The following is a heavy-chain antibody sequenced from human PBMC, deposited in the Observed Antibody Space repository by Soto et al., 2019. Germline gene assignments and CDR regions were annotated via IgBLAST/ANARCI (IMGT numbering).Heavy chain of an antibody. CDR1: GYTFTSYG. CDR3: AINPTYYDFWSGYSHDAFDI. J-gene: IGHJ3*02. CDR2: ISAYNGNT. Sequence: ASVKVSCKASGYTFTSYGISWVRQAPGQGLKWMGWISAYNGNTNYAQKLQGRVTMTTDTSTSTAYMELRSLRSDDTAVYYCAINPTYYDFWSGYSHDAFDIWGQGTMVTVSS. V-gene: IGHV1-18*01. D-gene: IGHD3-3*01.